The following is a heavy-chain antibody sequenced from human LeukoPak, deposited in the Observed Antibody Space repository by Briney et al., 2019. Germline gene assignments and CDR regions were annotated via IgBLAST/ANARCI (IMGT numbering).Heavy chain of an antibody. V-gene: IGHV1-18*01. J-gene: IGHJ1*01. D-gene: IGHD2-21*01. Sequence: ASVKVSCKASGYTFTSYGISWVRQAPGQGLEWMGWISAYNGNTNYAQKLQGRVIMTTDTSTSTAYMELRSLRSDDTAVYYCARDLYPLAYCGGDCYGRYFQHWGQGTLVTVSS. CDR3: ARDLYPLAYCGGDCYGRYFQH. CDR1: GYTFTSYG. CDR2: ISAYNGNT.